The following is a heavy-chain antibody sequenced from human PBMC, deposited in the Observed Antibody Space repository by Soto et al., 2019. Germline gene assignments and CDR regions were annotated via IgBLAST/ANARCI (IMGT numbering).Heavy chain of an antibody. D-gene: IGHD3-3*01. CDR3: AKHQWYRGFGVVMNFDY. V-gene: IGHV3-23*01. CDR2: ISGSGGST. CDR1: GFTFSSYA. Sequence: GGSLRLSCAASGFTFSSYAMSWVRQAPGKGLEWVSAISGSGGSTYYADSVKGRFTISRDNSKNTLYLQMNSLRAEDTAVYYCAKHQWYRGFGVVMNFDYWGQGTLVTVSS. J-gene: IGHJ4*02.